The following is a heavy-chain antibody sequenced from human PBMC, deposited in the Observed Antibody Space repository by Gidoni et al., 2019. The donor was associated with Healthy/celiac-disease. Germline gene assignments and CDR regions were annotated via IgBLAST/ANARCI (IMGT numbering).Heavy chain of an antibody. CDR2: INPNSGGT. Sequence: QVQLVQSGAEVKKPGASVKVSCKASGYTFTGYYMHWVRQAPGQGLEWMGRINPNSGGTNYAQKFQGRVTMTRDTSISTAYMELSRLRSDDTAVYYCARGGQSSRSYAVYYYYYGMDVWGQGTTVTVSS. D-gene: IGHD3-10*01. V-gene: IGHV1-2*06. CDR3: ARGGQSSRSYAVYYYYYGMDV. CDR1: GYTFTGYY. J-gene: IGHJ6*02.